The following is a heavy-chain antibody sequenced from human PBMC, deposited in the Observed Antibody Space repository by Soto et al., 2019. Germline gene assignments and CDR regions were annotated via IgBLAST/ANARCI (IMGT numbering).Heavy chain of an antibody. CDR1: GGSVSSGSYY. CDR3: ARTWIQLSEIDY. CDR2: IYYSGST. J-gene: IGHJ4*02. V-gene: IGHV4-61*01. D-gene: IGHD5-18*01. Sequence: SETLSLTCTVSGGSVSSGSYYWSWIRQPPGKGLEWIGYIYYSGSTNYNPSLKSRVTISVDTSKNQFSLKLSSVTAADTAVYYCARTWIQLSEIDYWGQGTLVTVSS.